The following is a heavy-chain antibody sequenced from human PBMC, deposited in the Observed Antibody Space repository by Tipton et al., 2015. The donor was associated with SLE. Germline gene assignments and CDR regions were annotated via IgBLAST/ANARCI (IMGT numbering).Heavy chain of an antibody. Sequence: SLRLSCAASGFMFSDHYMDWVRQAPGKGLEWVGRSRDKVNSYTTEYAASVKGRFTISRDDSKSIAYLQMNSLKTEDTALYYCARDDSPDFYWGQGTLVTVSS. D-gene: IGHD1-14*01. CDR3: ARDDSPDFY. CDR2: SRDKVNSYTT. CDR1: GFMFSDHY. J-gene: IGHJ4*02. V-gene: IGHV3-72*01.